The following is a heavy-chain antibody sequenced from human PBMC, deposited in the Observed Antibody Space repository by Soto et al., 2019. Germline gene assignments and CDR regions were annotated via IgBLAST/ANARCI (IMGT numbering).Heavy chain of an antibody. D-gene: IGHD5-12*01. Sequence: PGGSLRLSCVASGYTFSSHAMSWFRQAPGRGLEWVATIGGGGGDTHYADAVKGRFTISRDNSKETLFLLMNRLRVDDTAVYFCARSGSRISEYWGQGSLVTVS. CDR3: ARSGSRISEY. CDR2: IGGGGGDT. CDR1: GYTFSSHA. V-gene: IGHV3-23*01. J-gene: IGHJ4*02.